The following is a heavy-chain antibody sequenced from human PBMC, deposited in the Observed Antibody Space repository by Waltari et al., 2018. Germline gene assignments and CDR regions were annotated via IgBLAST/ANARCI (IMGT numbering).Heavy chain of an antibody. D-gene: IGHD3-9*01. V-gene: IGHV3-15*01. CDR2: IRSKENGGPT. Sequence: EVVLAESGGGLVKPGGALRLSCAASGFSLSDAWMSWVRQIQGKGREWLGRIRSKENGGPTEYSAAVKDRFVISRDDSEKMLFLEMTNLKIEDTGVYYCVTPPIFAAHGGFDYWGQGALVTVSS. CDR3: VTPPIFAAHGGFDY. CDR1: GFSLSDAW. J-gene: IGHJ4*02.